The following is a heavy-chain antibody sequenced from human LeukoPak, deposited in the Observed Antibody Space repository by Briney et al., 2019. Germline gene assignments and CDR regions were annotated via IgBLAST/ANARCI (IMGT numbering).Heavy chain of an antibody. J-gene: IGHJ4*02. Sequence: GGSLRLSCAASGFTFGNYGMHWVRQDPGKGLEWVTFIRYDGSNNYYADSVKGRFIVSRDNSKNTLYLQMNSLRAEDTAVYYCAKDGFLAWLLPYYFEYWGQGTLVTVSS. D-gene: IGHD3-3*01. CDR3: AKDGFLAWLLPYYFEY. CDR1: GFTFGNYG. V-gene: IGHV3-30*02. CDR2: IRYDGSNN.